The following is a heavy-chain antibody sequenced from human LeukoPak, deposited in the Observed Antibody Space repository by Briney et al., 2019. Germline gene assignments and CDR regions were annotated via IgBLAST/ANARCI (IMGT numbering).Heavy chain of an antibody. CDR1: GYTFTSYY. J-gene: IGHJ4*02. D-gene: IGHD3-22*01. CDR3: ARSRHSYDSRGFPHY. Sequence: ASVKVSCKASGYTFTSYYMHWVRQAPGQGLEWMGIINPSGGSTSYAQKFQGRVTTTRDMSTSTVYMELSSLRSEDTALYYCARSRHSYDSRGFPHYWGQGTLVTVSS. CDR2: INPSGGST. V-gene: IGHV1-46*01.